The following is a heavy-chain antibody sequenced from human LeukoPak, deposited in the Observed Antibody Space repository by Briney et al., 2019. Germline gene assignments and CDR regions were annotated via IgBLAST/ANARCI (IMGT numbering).Heavy chain of an antibody. CDR1: GGSISSYY. V-gene: IGHV4-4*07. Sequence: SETLSLTCTVSGGSISSYYCSWIRQPAGKGLEWIGRIYTSGSTNYNPSLKSRVTMSVDTSKNQFSLKLSSVTAADTAVYYCARERGIVVVPAAMPDAFDIWGQGTMVTVSS. D-gene: IGHD2-2*01. CDR2: IYTSGST. CDR3: ARERGIVVVPAAMPDAFDI. J-gene: IGHJ3*02.